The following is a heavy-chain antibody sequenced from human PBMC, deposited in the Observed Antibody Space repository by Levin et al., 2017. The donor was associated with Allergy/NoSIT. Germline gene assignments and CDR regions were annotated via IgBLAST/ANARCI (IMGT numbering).Heavy chain of an antibody. CDR1: GYTLTELS. J-gene: IGHJ6*02. CDR3: ATYCSGGSCYYGMDV. D-gene: IGHD2-15*01. V-gene: IGHV1-24*01. Sequence: GESLKISCKVSGYTLTELSMHWVRQAPGKGLEWMGGFDPEDGETIYAQKFQGRVTMTEDTSTDTAYMELSSLRSEDTAVYYCATYCSGGSCYYGMDVWGQGTTVTVSS. CDR2: FDPEDGET.